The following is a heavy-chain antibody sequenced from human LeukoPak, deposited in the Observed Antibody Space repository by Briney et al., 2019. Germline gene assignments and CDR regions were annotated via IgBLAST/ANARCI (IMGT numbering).Heavy chain of an antibody. CDR2: IYYSGAT. V-gene: IGHV4-59*01. Sequence: SETLSLTCTVSGGSISSYYWSWIRQPPGKGLEWIGFIYYSGATNYNPSLRRRVTISVDSSKSQFSLNLTSVTAADTAVYYCARVGYCTSVTCFGVGWFDPWGQGIPVTVSS. D-gene: IGHD2-2*01. J-gene: IGHJ5*02. CDR3: ARVGYCTSVTCFGVGWFDP. CDR1: GGSISSYY.